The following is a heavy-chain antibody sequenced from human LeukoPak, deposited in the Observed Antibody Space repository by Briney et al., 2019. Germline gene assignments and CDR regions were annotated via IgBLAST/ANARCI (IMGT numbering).Heavy chain of an antibody. Sequence: GGSLRLSCAASGFTFRSDAMSWVRQAPGKGLEWVSVIYSGGNTYYADSVTGRFTISRDNSKNTLYLQMNSLRAEDTAVYYCARVGEGAAKDWGQGTLVTVSS. CDR3: ARVGEGAAKD. D-gene: IGHD1-26*01. J-gene: IGHJ4*02. CDR1: GFTFRSDA. CDR2: IYSGGNT. V-gene: IGHV3-53*01.